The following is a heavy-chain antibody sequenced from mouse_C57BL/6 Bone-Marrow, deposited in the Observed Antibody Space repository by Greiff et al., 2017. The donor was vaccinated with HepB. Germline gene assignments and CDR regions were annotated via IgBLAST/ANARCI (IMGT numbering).Heavy chain of an antibody. CDR2: ISSGGSYT. CDR1: GFTFSSYG. V-gene: IGHV5-6*01. J-gene: IGHJ3*01. CDR3: ARPGYVAWFAY. Sequence: EVQVVESGGDLVKPGGSLKLSCAVSGFTFSSYGMSWVRQTPDKRLEWVATISSGGSYTYYPDSVKGRFTISRDNAKNTLYLQMSSLKSEDTAMYYCARPGYVAWFAYWGQGTLVTVSA. D-gene: IGHD3-1*01.